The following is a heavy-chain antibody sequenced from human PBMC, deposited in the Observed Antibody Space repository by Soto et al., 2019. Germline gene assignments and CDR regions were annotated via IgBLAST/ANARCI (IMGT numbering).Heavy chain of an antibody. CDR3: ATPVSSGYQAFEV. D-gene: IGHD3-22*01. CDR2: IYSSGST. J-gene: IGHJ3*01. CDR1: VGSISSSSYY. V-gene: IGHV4-39*01. Sequence: SETLSLTCTVSVGSISSSSYYWGWIRQPPGKGLEWIGSIYSSGSTYYNPSLKSRVTISVDTSKNQFSLKLTSVTAADTAVHYCATPVSSGYQAFEVWGQGTMVTVSS.